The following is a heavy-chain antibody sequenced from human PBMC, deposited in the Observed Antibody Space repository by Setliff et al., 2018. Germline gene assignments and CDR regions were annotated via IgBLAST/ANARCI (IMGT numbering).Heavy chain of an antibody. CDR2: ISA. CDR3: ATRRAARSPLTG. D-gene: IGHD6-6*01. J-gene: IGHJ4*02. V-gene: IGHV1-18*01. CDR1: GYTFISYG. Sequence: GASVKVSCKTSGYTFISYGINWVRQAPGQGLEWMGWISAYAQKFQGRVTMTTDTSTSTGYMELRSLRPDDTAVYYCATRRAARSPLTGWGQGTLVTVSS.